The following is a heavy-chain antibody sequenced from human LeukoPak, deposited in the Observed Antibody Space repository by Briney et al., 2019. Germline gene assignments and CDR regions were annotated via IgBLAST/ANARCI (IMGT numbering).Heavy chain of an antibody. CDR2: ISSNGGST. V-gene: IGHV3-64D*09. J-gene: IGHJ4*02. CDR1: GFTFSNYA. D-gene: IGHD2-15*01. CDR3: VKDKYPVVVAATLDY. Sequence: GGSLRLSCSASGFTFSNYAMHWVRQAPGKGLEYVSAISSNGGSTYYADSVKGRFIISRDNSKNTLYLQMSSLRAEDTAVYYCVKDKYPVVVAATLDYWGQGTLVTVSS.